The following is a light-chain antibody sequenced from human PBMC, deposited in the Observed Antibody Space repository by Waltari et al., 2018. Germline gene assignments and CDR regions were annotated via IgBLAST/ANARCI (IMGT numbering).Light chain of an antibody. CDR3: MQGIHLPLT. CDR2: EVS. Sequence: DIVMTQTPLSLSVTPGQPASISCKSSESLLFSNGKTYMYWFRQRPGQSPQLLIYEVSSRLSGVPDRFSGSGSGTDFTLKISRVEAEDVGIYYCMQGIHLPLTFGGGTRWRSN. CDR1: ESLLFSNGKTY. V-gene: IGKV2-29*02. J-gene: IGKJ4*01.